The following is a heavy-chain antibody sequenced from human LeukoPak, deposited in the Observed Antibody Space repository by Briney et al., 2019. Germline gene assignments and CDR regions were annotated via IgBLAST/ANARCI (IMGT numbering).Heavy chain of an antibody. J-gene: IGHJ4*02. CDR2: ISGSGGST. Sequence: PGGSLRLSCAASGFTFSSYAMSWVRQAPGKGLEWVSAISGSGGSTYYADSVKGRFTISRDNSKNTLYLQMNSLRAEDTAVYYCAKDLEGGYYYDSSGSPFDHWGQGTLVTVSS. V-gene: IGHV3-23*01. CDR1: GFTFSSYA. CDR3: AKDLEGGYYYDSSGSPFDH. D-gene: IGHD3-22*01.